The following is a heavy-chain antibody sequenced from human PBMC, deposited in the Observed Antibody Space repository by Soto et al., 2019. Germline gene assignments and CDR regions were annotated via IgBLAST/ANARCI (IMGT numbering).Heavy chain of an antibody. Sequence: SLKVSCTASGVTFSSYAISWGRQAPGQGLEWMGGIIPIFGTANYAQKFQGRVTITADESTSTAYMELSSLRSEDTAVYYCARVRDTAMGYYYYGMDVWGQGTTVTVSS. D-gene: IGHD5-18*01. CDR2: IIPIFGTA. CDR1: GVTFSSYA. V-gene: IGHV1-69*13. J-gene: IGHJ6*02. CDR3: ARVRDTAMGYYYYGMDV.